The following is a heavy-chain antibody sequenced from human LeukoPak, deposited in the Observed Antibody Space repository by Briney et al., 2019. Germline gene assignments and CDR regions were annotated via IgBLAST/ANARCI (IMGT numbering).Heavy chain of an antibody. CDR1: GYSFTSYW. CDR3: GRKYCYDSSGSSFDY. Sequence: GESLKISCKGSGYSFTSYWIGWVRQMPGKGLEWMGIIYPGDSDTRYSPSFQGQVTISADKSVSTAYLQGSSLKASDTAMYYCGRKYCYDSSGSSFDYWGQGTLVTVSS. D-gene: IGHD3-22*01. J-gene: IGHJ4*02. V-gene: IGHV5-51*01. CDR2: IYPGDSDT.